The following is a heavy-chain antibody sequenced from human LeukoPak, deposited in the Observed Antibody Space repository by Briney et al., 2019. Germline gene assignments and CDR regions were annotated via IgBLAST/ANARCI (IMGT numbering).Heavy chain of an antibody. D-gene: IGHD2-15*01. CDR3: ARAYSAATRGLRSYYCYYGMDV. Sequence: AVKLSCKASGGTFSGHTICWGRHPPGQGLEWVGGLVPICGAAKYAQKCQGRVPITADESTSTAYMELSSLRSEDTAVYYCARAYSAATRGLRSYYCYYGMDVWGKGTTVTVSS. CDR1: GGTFSGHT. V-gene: IGHV1-69*01. J-gene: IGHJ6*04. CDR2: LVPICGAA.